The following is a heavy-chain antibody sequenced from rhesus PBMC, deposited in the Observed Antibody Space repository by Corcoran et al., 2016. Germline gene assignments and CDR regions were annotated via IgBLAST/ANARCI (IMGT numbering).Heavy chain of an antibody. CDR3: AKCWSVLPRLDY. CDR1: GFTFSSYG. V-gene: IGHV3S5*01. Sequence: EVQLVESGGGLVQPGGSLRLSCAASGFTFSSYGMSWVRQAPGKGLEWVSYISTGGGSTYYADSVKGRCTIARDNSKNTLSLQMNSRRAEDTAVYYCAKCWSVLPRLDYWGQGVRVTGSS. J-gene: IGHJ4*01. CDR2: ISTGGGST. D-gene: IGHD3-22*01.